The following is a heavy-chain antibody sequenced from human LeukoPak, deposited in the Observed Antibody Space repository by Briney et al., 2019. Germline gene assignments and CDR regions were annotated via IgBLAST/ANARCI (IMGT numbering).Heavy chain of an antibody. D-gene: IGHD2-2*01. CDR2: ISGSGGST. J-gene: IGHJ4*02. CDR1: GFTFSSYA. CDR3: AKDRRVIVVVPAASDY. Sequence: GGSLRLSCAAPGFTFSSYAMSWVRQAPGKGLEWVSAISGSGGSTYYADSVKGRFTISRDNSKNTLYLQMNSLRAEDTAVYYCAKDRRVIVVVPAASDYWGQGTLVTVSS. V-gene: IGHV3-23*01.